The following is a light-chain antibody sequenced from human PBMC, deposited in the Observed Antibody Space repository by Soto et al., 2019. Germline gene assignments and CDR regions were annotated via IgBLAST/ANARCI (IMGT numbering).Light chain of an antibody. CDR2: EVS. CDR1: SXDVGGYNY. V-gene: IGLV2-14*01. Sequence: QSALTQPGSVSGSPGQSITISCTGTSXDVGGYNYVSWYQQHPGKAPKLMIYEVSNRPSGVSNRFSGSKSGNTASLTISGLQAEDEADYYCSSYTSSSTLVFGTGTKVILL. CDR3: SSYTSSSTLV. J-gene: IGLJ1*01.